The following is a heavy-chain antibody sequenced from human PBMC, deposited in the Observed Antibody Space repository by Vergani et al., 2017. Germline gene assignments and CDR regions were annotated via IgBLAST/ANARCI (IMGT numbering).Heavy chain of an antibody. CDR2: INHSGST. CDR1: GGSFSGYY. J-gene: IGHJ4*02. Sequence: QVQLQQWGAGLLKPSETLSLTCAVYGGSFSGYYWSWIRQPPGKGLEWIGEINHSGSTNSNPSLKRRVTISVDTSKNPFSLQLSCVTAADTAVYYCARRSGDRIPSNTCDCWGQGTLVTVSS. D-gene: IGHD3-10*01. V-gene: IGHV4-34*01. CDR3: ARRSGDRIPSNTCDC.